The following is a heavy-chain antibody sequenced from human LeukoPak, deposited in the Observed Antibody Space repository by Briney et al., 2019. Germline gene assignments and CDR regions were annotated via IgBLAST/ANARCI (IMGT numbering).Heavy chain of an antibody. CDR1: GGSISSYY. V-gene: IGHV4-59*01. CDR3: ARLSVYGGNSPARPVDY. CDR2: IYDSGDT. J-gene: IGHJ4*02. Sequence: PSETLSLTCTVSGGSISSYYWSWVRQPPGKGLEWIGYIYDSGDTNYNPSLKSRVTISVDASRNQFSLKLSSVTAADTAAYYCARLSVYGGNSPARPVDYWGQGTLVTVSS. D-gene: IGHD4-23*01.